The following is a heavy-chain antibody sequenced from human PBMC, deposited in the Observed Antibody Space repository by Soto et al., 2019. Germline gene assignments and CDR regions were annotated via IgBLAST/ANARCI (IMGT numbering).Heavy chain of an antibody. V-gene: IGHV4-34*01. D-gene: IGHD3-22*01. CDR3: ARDPRYYYDSSGYYYDY. CDR2: INHSGST. J-gene: IGHJ4*02. Sequence: PSETLSLTCAVYGGSFSGYYWSWIRQPPGKGLEWIGEINHSGSTNYNPSLKSRVTISVDTSKNQFSLKLSSVTAADTAVYYCARDPRYYYDSSGYYYDYWGREPWSPSPQ. CDR1: GGSFSGYY.